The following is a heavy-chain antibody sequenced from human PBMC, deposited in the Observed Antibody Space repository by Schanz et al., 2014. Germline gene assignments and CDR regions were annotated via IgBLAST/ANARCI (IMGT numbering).Heavy chain of an antibody. D-gene: IGHD3-10*01. V-gene: IGHV1-46*01. CDR2: INPNGGST. CDR1: GYTVTNYY. CDR3: ARGGSSGTYSYYYDMDV. J-gene: IGHJ6*02. Sequence: QVQLVQSGAEVKRPGAAVRISCQASGYTVTNYYVHWVRQAPGQGLEWVGIINPNGGSTAYPQKFQGRLTMTRDTSTNTVYMDLSSLRSDDTAVYYCARGGSSGTYSYYYDMDVWGQGTTDAVSS.